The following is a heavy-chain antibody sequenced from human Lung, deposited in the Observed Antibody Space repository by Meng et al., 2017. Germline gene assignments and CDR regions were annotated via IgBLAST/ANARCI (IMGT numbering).Heavy chain of an antibody. CDR2: TSRDGSDT. D-gene: IGHD1-26*01. J-gene: IGHJ4*02. Sequence: VQLVESGGGSVEPGGSLRLSCVASGFTISTYWLHWVRQAPGKGLVWVSRTSRDGSDTVYADSVKGRFTMSRDNAKNTLYLQMNSLRAEDTAVYYCAAAWELLPPGYWGQGTLVTVSS. V-gene: IGHV3-74*02. CDR3: AAAWELLPPGY. CDR1: GFTISTYW.